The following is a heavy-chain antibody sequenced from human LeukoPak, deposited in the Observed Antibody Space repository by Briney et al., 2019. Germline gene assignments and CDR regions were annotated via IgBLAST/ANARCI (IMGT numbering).Heavy chain of an antibody. V-gene: IGHV3-48*03. J-gene: IGHJ4*02. CDR1: GFTFSSYG. Sequence: GGSLRLSCAASGFTFSSYGMNWVRQAPGKGLEWVSYIGDTRTTIYYADSVEGRFTISRDIAKNSLYLQMNSLRTEDTAVYYCAREYTGSDYFDYWGQGTLVTVSS. CDR2: IGDTRTTI. D-gene: IGHD5-12*01. CDR3: AREYTGSDYFDY.